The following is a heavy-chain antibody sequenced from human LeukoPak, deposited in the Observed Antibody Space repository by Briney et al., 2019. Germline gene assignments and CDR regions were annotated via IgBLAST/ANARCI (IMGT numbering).Heavy chain of an antibody. D-gene: IGHD4-23*01. V-gene: IGHV1-69*05. Sequence: SVKVSCKASGGTFSSYAISWVRQAPGQGLEWMGGIIPIFGTANYAQKFQGRVTITTDESTSTAYMELSSLKSEDTAVYYCASRFTNYGGNSSDAFDIWGPGTMVTVSS. CDR2: IIPIFGTA. CDR1: GGTFSSYA. J-gene: IGHJ3*02. CDR3: ASRFTNYGGNSSDAFDI.